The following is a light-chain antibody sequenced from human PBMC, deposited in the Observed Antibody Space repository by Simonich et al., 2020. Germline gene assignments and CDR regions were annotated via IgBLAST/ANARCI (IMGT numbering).Light chain of an antibody. V-gene: IGKV4-1*01. CDR2: WAA. CDR1: QSVLYSSNNKNY. J-gene: IGKJ2*01. CDR3: QQYYSTPHT. Sequence: DIVMTQSPDSLAVSLGDRATINCKSSQSVLYSSNNKNYLAWYQQKPGQPPKLLIYWAATRESGLPDRFSGSGSGTDFPLTISSLQAEDVAVYYCQQYYSTPHTFGQWTKLEIK.